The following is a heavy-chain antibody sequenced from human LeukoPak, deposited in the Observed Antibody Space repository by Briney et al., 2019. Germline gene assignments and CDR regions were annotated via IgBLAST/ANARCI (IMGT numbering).Heavy chain of an antibody. CDR3: ARDLRAGLLPLEDY. V-gene: IGHV3-21*01. CDR2: ISSSSSYI. J-gene: IGHJ4*02. CDR1: GFTFSNYN. D-gene: IGHD4-17*01. Sequence: GGSLRLSCAVSGFTFSNYNMNWVRQAPGKGLEWVSFISSSSSYIYYADSVKGRFTISRDNAKNSLYLQMNSLRAEDTAVYYCARDLRAGLLPLEDYWGQGTLVTVSS.